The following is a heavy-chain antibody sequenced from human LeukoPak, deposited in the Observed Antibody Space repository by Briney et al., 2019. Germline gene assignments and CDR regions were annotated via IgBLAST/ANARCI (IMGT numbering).Heavy chain of an antibody. V-gene: IGHV4-39*07. CDR1: GGSISSTSFF. D-gene: IGHD6-13*01. Sequence: SETLSLTCTVSGGSISSTSFFWGWIRQPPGKGLDWIGSFYYGGSTYHKPSLKSRVTTSIDTSKNQFSLKLSSVTAADTAVYYCARDWAVSPDSSSPTRYNWFDPWGQGTLVTVSS. CDR3: ARDWAVSPDSSSPTRYNWFDP. J-gene: IGHJ5*02. CDR2: FYYGGST.